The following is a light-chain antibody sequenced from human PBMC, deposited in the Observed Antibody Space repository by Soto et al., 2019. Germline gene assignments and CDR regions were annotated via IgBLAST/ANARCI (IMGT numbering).Light chain of an antibody. CDR3: QQYISSPLT. V-gene: IGKV3-20*01. J-gene: IGKJ1*01. Sequence: EIVLTQSPGTLSLSPGDRATLSCRASQSVSNNYLAWYQQKPGQAPRLVIYGASNRATGIPDRFSASGSGTDFTLTVSRLEPEDFAVYYCQQYISSPLTCGQGTKVEIK. CDR1: QSVSNNY. CDR2: GAS.